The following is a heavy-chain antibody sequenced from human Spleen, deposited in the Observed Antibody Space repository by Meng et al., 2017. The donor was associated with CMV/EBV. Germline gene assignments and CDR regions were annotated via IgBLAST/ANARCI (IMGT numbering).Heavy chain of an antibody. CDR2: ISGSGGST. Sequence: GESLKISCAASGFTVSSNYMSWVRQAPGKGLEWVSSISGSGGSTYYADSVKGRFTISRDNSKKTLYLQMNSLRAEDTAVYYCAKDSSSGYYYYYGMDVWGQGTTVTVSS. D-gene: IGHD6-19*01. CDR3: AKDSSSGYYYYYGMDV. J-gene: IGHJ6*02. CDR1: GFTVSSNY. V-gene: IGHV3-23*01.